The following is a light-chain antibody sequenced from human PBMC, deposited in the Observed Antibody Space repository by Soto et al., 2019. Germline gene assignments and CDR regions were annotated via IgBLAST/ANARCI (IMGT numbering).Light chain of an antibody. Sequence: EIVMTQSPATLSVSPGERAALSYRASQSVRNNLAWYQQKPGLPPRLLIYAASTRATGIPARFSGNGSETEFTLTIDSLQSEDYALYYCQQYNKWPPWTFGQGTKVVIK. CDR1: QSVRNN. V-gene: IGKV3-15*01. CDR3: QQYNKWPPWT. J-gene: IGKJ1*01. CDR2: AAS.